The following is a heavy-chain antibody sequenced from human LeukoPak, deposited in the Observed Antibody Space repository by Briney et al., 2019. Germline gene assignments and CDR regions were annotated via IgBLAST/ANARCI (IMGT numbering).Heavy chain of an antibody. CDR2: ISVDGKKS. V-gene: IGHV3-30-3*02. D-gene: IGHD3-3*01. CDR3: AKAAGRENGYDFFFEH. J-gene: IGHJ4*02. CDR1: GFSFNSYD. Sequence: PGGSLRLSCAASGFSFNSYDMHWVRQAPGKGLEWVAVISVDGKKSYYADSVKGRFSISRDNSKSTLYLQMNSLRTEDTAVYFCAKAAGRENGYDFFFEHWGQGTLVIVS.